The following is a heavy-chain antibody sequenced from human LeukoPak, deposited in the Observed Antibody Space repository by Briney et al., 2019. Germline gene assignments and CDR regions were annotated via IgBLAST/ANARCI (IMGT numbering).Heavy chain of an antibody. J-gene: IGHJ4*02. V-gene: IGHV1-2*02. CDR2: VNPNSGGT. CDR3: ARVDTAKTAAPPDY. D-gene: IGHD2-15*01. CDR1: GYTFTGHY. Sequence: ASVKVSCKASGYTFTGHYIHWVRQAPGQGLEWMGWVNPNSGGTNYAQKFHDRVTMTSDTSISTAYMDLSGLTSDDTALYYCARVDTAKTAAPPDYWGQGTLVTVSS.